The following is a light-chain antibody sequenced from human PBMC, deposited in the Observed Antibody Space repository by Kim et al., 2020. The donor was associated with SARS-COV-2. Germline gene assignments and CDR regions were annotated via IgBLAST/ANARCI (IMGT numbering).Light chain of an antibody. J-gene: IGLJ1*01. CDR2: GKS. V-gene: IGLV3-19*01. Sequence: AVGQTVRITCQGDSLRRYYVSWYQKKPGQAPVLVIYGKSNRPSGVPDRFSGSSSGNTASLTITGAQAEDEADYYCNSRDSSGILGVFGTGTKVTVL. CDR1: SLRRYY. CDR3: NSRDSSGILGV.